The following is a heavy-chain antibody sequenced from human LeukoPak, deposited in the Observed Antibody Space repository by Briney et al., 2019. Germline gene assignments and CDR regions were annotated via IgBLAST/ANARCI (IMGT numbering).Heavy chain of an antibody. V-gene: IGHV1-46*01. CDR3: ARDRAPLVLPYYYYMDV. J-gene: IGHJ6*03. CDR1: GYTFTSYY. CDR2: INPSGGST. Sequence: ASVKVSCKASGYTFTSYYLHWGRQAPGPGLKWMGIINPSGGSTSYAQKFQGRVTMTRDTSTSTVYMELSSLRSEDTAVYYCARDRAPLVLPYYYYMDVWGKGTTVTVSS.